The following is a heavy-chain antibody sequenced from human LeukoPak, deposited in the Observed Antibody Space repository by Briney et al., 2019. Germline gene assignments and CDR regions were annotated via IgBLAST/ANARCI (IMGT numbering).Heavy chain of an antibody. D-gene: IGHD3-10*01. Sequence: SQTLSLTCTVSGGSISSGGYYWSWFRQHPGKGLEWIGYIYYSGSTYYNPSLKSRVTISVDTSKNQFSLKLSSVTAADTAVYYCATQEDYYGSGRGLSWFDPWGQGTLVTVSS. CDR3: ATQEDYYGSGRGLSWFDP. CDR2: IYYSGST. V-gene: IGHV4-31*03. J-gene: IGHJ5*02. CDR1: GGSISSGGYY.